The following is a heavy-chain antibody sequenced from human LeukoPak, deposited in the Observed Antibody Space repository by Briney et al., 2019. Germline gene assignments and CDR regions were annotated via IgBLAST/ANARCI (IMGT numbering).Heavy chain of an antibody. V-gene: IGHV4-30-4*08. Sequence: SETLSLTCTVSGGSISSGYYYWSWIRQPPGKGLEWIGYIYYSGSTYYNPSLKSRVTISVDTSKNQFSLKLSSVTAADTAVYYCARTVLRFLEWLPPRPYYYYMDVWGKGTTVTVSS. J-gene: IGHJ6*03. CDR2: IYYSGST. D-gene: IGHD3-3*01. CDR1: GGSISSGYYY. CDR3: ARTVLRFLEWLPPRPYYYYMDV.